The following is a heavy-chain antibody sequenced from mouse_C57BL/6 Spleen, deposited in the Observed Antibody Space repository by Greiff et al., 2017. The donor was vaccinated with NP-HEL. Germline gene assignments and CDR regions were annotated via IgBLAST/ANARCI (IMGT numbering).Heavy chain of an antibody. CDR1: GYTFTSYW. CDR2: IYPGSGST. V-gene: IGHV1-55*01. CDR3: ARGLRRRAGVDY. Sequence: VQLQQPGAELVKPGASVKMSCKASGYTFTSYWITWVKQRPGQGLEWIGDIYPGSGSTNYNEKFKSKATLTVDTSSSTAYMQLSSLTSEDSAVYYCARGLRRRAGVDYWGQGTTLTVSS. J-gene: IGHJ2*01. D-gene: IGHD2-4*01.